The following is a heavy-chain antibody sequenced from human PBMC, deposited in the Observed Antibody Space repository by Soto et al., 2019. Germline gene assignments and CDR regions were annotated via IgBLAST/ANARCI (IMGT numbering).Heavy chain of an antibody. Sequence: PSETLSLTCTVSGDPLSSGSYYWSWIRQSPGKRLEWIAYIYYTGTTKYNPSLKSRVTISVDTSKNQFPLRMTSVTAADKAVYYCATAASPYFELLSEFNPWGQANMVTVYS. J-gene: IGHJ5*02. V-gene: IGHV4-61*01. D-gene: IGHD3-9*01. CDR1: GDPLSSGSYY. CDR3: ATAASPYFELLSEFNP. CDR2: IYYTGTT.